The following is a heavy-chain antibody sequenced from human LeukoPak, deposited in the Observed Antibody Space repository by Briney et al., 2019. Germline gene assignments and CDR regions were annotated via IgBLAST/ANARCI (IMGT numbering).Heavy chain of an antibody. J-gene: IGHJ4*02. Sequence: ASVKVSCKVSGYTLTELSIHWVRQAPGKGLEWMGGFDPEDGETIYAQKFQGRVTMTEDTSTDTAYMELISLRSEDTAVYYCVNGPGAPDSWGQGTLVSVSS. CDR1: GYTLTELS. CDR3: VNGPGAPDS. V-gene: IGHV1-24*01. CDR2: FDPEDGET. D-gene: IGHD3-10*01.